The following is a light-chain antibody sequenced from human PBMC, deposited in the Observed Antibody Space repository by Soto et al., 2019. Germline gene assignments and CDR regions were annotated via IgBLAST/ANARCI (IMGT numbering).Light chain of an antibody. J-gene: IGKJ4*01. Sequence: DIQMTQSPSTLSASVGDRVTITCRASQSISSWLAWYRQKPGQATKLLIHAASSLDSGVPSRFSGSGSGTEFTLTISSLHPDDFATYYCQEYNSYSLTVGGGTKVVIK. CDR2: AAS. CDR1: QSISSW. V-gene: IGKV1-5*01. CDR3: QEYNSYSLT.